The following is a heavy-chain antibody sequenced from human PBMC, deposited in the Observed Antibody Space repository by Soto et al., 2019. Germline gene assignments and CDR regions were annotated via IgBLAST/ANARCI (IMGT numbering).Heavy chain of an antibody. D-gene: IGHD3-10*01. CDR2: INHSGST. Sequence: QVQLQQWGAGLLKPSETLSLTCAVYGGSFSGYYWSWFRQPPGRGLEWIGEINHSGSTNYNPSLKGRVPTPVETSKIQFSLELPSLTAAGPAEFSWARGHRRGEGSGSYYFASRHFAYWGQGPLVTVSS. CDR1: GGSFSGYY. J-gene: IGHJ4*02. V-gene: IGHV4-34*01. CDR3: ARGHRRGEGSGSYYFASRHFAY.